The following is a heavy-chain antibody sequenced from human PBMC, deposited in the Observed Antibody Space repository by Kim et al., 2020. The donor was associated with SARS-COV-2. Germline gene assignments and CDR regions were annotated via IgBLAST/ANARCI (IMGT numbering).Heavy chain of an antibody. J-gene: IGHJ6*02. CDR1: GFTFSNHA. V-gene: IGHV3-30*04. D-gene: IGHD5-12*01. CDR2: ISFDGNKQ. CDR3: VRDSVDITNYGMDV. Sequence: GGSLRLSCTGSGFTFSNHAMHWVRQAPGQGLEWVALISFDGNKQYYEDSVKGQFTISRDNSNNNLYLQMNSLRAEDTALYYCVRDSVDITNYGMDVWGQG.